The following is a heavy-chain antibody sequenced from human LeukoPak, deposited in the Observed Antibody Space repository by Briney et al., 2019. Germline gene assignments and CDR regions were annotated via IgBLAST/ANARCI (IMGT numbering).Heavy chain of an antibody. V-gene: IGHV3-48*03. J-gene: IGHJ6*04. D-gene: IGHD3-10*02. CDR2: ISSSGSTI. CDR3: AELGITMIGGV. CDR1: GFTFSSYE. Sequence: PGGSLRLSCAASGFTFSSYEMNWLRQAPGKGLEWVSYISSSGSTIYYADSVKGRFTISRDNAKNSLYLQMNSLRAEDTAVYYCAELGITMIGGVWGKGTTVTISS.